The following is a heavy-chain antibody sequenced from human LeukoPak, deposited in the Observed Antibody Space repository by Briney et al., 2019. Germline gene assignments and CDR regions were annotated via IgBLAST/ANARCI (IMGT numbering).Heavy chain of an antibody. V-gene: IGHV4-4*02. J-gene: IGHJ3*02. CDR1: GGSISSTNW. D-gene: IGHD2-2*01. Sequence: KPSETLSLTCAVSGGSISSTNWWNWVRQPPGKGLEWIGEIYHSGSTYYNPSLKSRVTISVDRSKNQFSLKLSSVTAADTAVYYCARVTPLGYCSSTSCYAGLGTFDIWGQGTMVTVSS. CDR3: ARVTPLGYCSSTSCYAGLGTFDI. CDR2: IYHSGST.